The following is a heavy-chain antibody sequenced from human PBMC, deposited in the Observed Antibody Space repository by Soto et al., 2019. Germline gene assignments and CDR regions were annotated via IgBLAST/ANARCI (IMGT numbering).Heavy chain of an antibody. CDR2: INHSGSA. V-gene: IGHV4-34*01. CDR1: GGSFRGYY. D-gene: IGHD6-13*01. Sequence: QVQVQQWGAGLLKPSETLSLTCAVFGGSFRGYYWSWIRQPPGQGLEWIGEINHSGSANYNQSLKSRVAISIDTSENQLSLTLNSVTAADTAVYYCARLLEGRCTSTWYGWFDPWGQGTLVIVSS. CDR3: ARLLEGRCTSTWYGWFDP. J-gene: IGHJ5*02.